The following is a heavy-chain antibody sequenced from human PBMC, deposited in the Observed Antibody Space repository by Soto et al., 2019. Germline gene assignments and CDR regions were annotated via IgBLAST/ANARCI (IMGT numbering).Heavy chain of an antibody. CDR3: ARGRGLYNSGRSQLDS. V-gene: IGHV1-69*13. J-gene: IGHJ4*02. CDR2: IIPRFGTT. CDR1: GDSFSKYT. D-gene: IGHD1-26*01. Sequence: SVKVSCKASGDSFSKYTINWVRQAPRQGLEWMGGIIPRFGTTNYAPTLQDRVTITADESKNTVYMELSSLRSEDTALYYCARGRGLYNSGRSQLDSWGQGTLVTVSS.